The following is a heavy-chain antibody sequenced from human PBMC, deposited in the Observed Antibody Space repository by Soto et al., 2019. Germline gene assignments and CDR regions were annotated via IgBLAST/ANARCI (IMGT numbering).Heavy chain of an antibody. CDR1: GYTFTSYG. D-gene: IGHD3-3*01. CDR3: AGVPLPSPYSDFWSGYRYYFAS. J-gene: IGHJ4*02. CDR2: ISAYNGNT. Sequence: QVQLVQSGAEVKKPGASVKVSCKASGYTFTSYGISWVRQAPGQGLEWMGWISAYNGNTNYAQKLQGRVTMTTDTSTRTAYMELRSLRSDDTAVYYCAGVPLPSPYSDFWSGYRYYFASWAREPWSPSPQ. V-gene: IGHV1-18*04.